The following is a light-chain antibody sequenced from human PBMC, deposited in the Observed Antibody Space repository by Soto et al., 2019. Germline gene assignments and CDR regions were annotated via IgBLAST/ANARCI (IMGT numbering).Light chain of an antibody. V-gene: IGKV3-15*01. CDR2: GAS. CDR1: QSVSSN. Sequence: EIVMTQPPGTLSVSAGERVSLSCRASQSVSSNLAWYQQKPGQTPRLLIYGASTRATGIPARFSGSGSGTEFTLTISSLQSDDFATYYCQQYNGYRWTFSQGTKVDI. J-gene: IGKJ1*01. CDR3: QQYNGYRWT.